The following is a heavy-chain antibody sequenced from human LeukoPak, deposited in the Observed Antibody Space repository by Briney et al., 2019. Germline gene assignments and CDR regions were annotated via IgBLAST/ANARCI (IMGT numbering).Heavy chain of an antibody. J-gene: IGHJ4*02. D-gene: IGHD3-3*01. CDR1: GYTFTSYD. V-gene: IGHV1-18*01. CDR3: ARDGVSRVCNY. Sequence: ASVMVSCKASGYTFTSYDINRVRQATGQGLEWMGWISTYNGNTNYAQKLQGRVTMSTDTSTSTAYMELRSLRSDDTAVYYCARDGVSRVCNYWGQGTLVTVSS. CDR2: ISTYNGNT.